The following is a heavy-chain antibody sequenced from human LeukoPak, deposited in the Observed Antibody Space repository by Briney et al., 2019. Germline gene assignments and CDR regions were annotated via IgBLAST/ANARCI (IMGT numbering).Heavy chain of an antibody. V-gene: IGHV2-5*01. D-gene: IGHD3-3*01. CDR1: GFSLSTSGVG. J-gene: IGHJ3*02. CDR3: AHRLFTIFGVVPNMGGFRAFDI. CDR2: IYWNDDK. Sequence: SGPTLVNPTQTLTLTCTFSGFSLSTSGVGVGWIRQPPGKALEWLALIYWNDDKRYSPSLKSRLTITKDTSKNQVVLTMTNMDPVDTATYYCAHRLFTIFGVVPNMGGFRAFDIWGQGTMVTVSS.